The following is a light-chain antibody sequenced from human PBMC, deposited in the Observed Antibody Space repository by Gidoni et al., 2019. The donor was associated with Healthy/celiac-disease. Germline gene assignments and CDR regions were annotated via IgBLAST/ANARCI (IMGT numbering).Light chain of an antibody. CDR2: EVS. CDR1: SSDVGSYNL. J-gene: IGLJ2*01. Sequence: QSALPQPASVSGSPGQSITISCTGTSSDVGSYNLVSWYQQHPGKAPKLMIYEVSKRPSGVSNRFSGSKSGNTASLTISGLQAEDEADYYCCSYAGSVFGGGTKLTVL. V-gene: IGLV2-23*02. CDR3: CSYAGSV.